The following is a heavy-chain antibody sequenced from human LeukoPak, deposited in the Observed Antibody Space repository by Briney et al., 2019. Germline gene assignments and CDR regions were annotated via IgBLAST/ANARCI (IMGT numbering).Heavy chain of an antibody. V-gene: IGHV3-23*01. D-gene: IGHD2-15*01. CDR2: ISGSGGST. CDR3: AKDLEDIVVVVAATLGAFDI. Sequence: GGSLRLSCAASGFTFSSYAMSWVRQAPGKGLEWVSAISGSGGSTYYADSVKGRFTIPRDNSKNTLYLQMNSLRAEDTAVYYCAKDLEDIVVVVAATLGAFDIWGQGTMVTVSS. CDR1: GFTFSSYA. J-gene: IGHJ3*02.